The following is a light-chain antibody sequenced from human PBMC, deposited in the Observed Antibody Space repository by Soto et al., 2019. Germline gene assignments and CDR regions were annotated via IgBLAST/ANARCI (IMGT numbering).Light chain of an antibody. J-gene: IGLJ2*01. V-gene: IGLV1-44*01. CDR2: SNY. Sequence: QSVLTQPPSASGTPGQRVTISCSGSNSNIGSNPVHWYQQFPGTAPKVLIYSNYQRPSGVPDRFSGSKSGTSASLAISGLQSEYEADYYCAAWDDRLSDLLFGGGTQLTVL. CDR1: NSNIGSNP. CDR3: AAWDDRLSDLL.